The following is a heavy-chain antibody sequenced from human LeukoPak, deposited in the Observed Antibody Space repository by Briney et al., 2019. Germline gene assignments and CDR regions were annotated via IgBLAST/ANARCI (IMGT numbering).Heavy chain of an antibody. CDR2: ISAYNGNT. D-gene: IGHD4-17*01. J-gene: IGHJ4*02. CDR3: AKHYGDYALHYFEY. CDR1: GYTFTNYG. V-gene: IGHV1-18*01. Sequence: ASVKVSCKTSGYTFTNYGISWVRQAPGLGLEWMGWISAYNGNTNYAQKVQGRVTMTTDTSTSTAYMELRSLRFDDTAVYYCAKHYGDYALHYFEYWGQGTLVTVSS.